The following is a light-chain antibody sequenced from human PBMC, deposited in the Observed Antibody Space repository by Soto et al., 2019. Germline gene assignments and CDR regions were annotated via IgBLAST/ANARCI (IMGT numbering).Light chain of an antibody. V-gene: IGKV3-20*01. Sequence: EIVLTQSPGTLSLSPGERATLSCRASQSVSSSYLAWYQQKPGQAPGLLIYGASSRATGIPDRFSGSGSGTDFTLTISRLEPEDFAVYYCQQYDSSPPITFGQGTRLEIK. CDR1: QSVSSSY. CDR3: QQYDSSPPIT. CDR2: GAS. J-gene: IGKJ5*01.